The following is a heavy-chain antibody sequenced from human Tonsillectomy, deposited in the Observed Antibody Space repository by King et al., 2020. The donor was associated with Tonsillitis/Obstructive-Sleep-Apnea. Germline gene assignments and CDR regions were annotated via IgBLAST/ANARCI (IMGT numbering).Heavy chain of an antibody. D-gene: IGHD4-17*01. CDR2: ISGSGGNT. J-gene: IGHJ4*02. CDR3: AKVFSTLPTTKTFDY. Sequence: DVQLVESGGGLVQPGGSLRLSCAASGFTFSSYAMSWVRQAPGKGLEWVSGISGSGGNTYYAESVKDRFTISRDSSKNTLYLQLNSLRAEDTAVFYCAKVFSTLPTTKTFDYWGQGTVVTVSS. CDR1: GFTFSSYA. V-gene: IGHV3-23*04.